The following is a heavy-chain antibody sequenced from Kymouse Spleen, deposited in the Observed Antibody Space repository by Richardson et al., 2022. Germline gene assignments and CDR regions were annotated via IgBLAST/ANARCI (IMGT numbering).Heavy chain of an antibody. CDR1: GGSFSGYY. CDR3: ARAYYDFWSGYSTVFDY. V-gene: IGHV4-34*01. D-gene: IGHD3-3*01. J-gene: IGHJ4*02. Sequence: QVQLQQWGAGLLKPSETLSLTCAVYGGSFSGYYWSWIRQPPGKGLEWIGEINHSGSTNYNPSLKSRVTISVDTSKNQFSLKLSSVTAADTAVYYCARAYYDFWSGYSTVFDYWGQGTLVTVSS. CDR2: INHSGST.